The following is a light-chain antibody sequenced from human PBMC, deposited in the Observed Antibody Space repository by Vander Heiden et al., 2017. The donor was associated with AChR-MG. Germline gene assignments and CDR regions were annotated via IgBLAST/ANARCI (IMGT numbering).Light chain of an antibody. V-gene: IGKV3-11*01. J-gene: IGKJ5*01. CDR1: QSIGSS. Sequence: EVMLTQSPATLSLSPGERATLSCRASQSIGSSLAWYQQKPGQAPRILIYHTSNRATGVPARFSGSGSGTDFTLTISSLEPEDFAVYYCQQRFNWPPITFGQGTRLEIK. CDR3: QQRFNWPPIT. CDR2: HTS.